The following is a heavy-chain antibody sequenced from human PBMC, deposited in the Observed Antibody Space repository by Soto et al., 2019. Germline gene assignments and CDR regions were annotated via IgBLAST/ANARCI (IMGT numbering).Heavy chain of an antibody. V-gene: IGHV3-33*01. J-gene: IGHJ4*02. D-gene: IGHD3-9*01. CDR1: GFTFSSYG. CDR2: IWYDGSNK. CDR3: ARELIDILTGYYPGQYYFDY. Sequence: PGGSLRLSCAASGFTFSSYGMHWVRQAPGKGLEWVAVIWYDGSNKYYADSVKGRFTISRDNSKNTLYLQMNSLRAEDTAVYYWARELIDILTGYYPGQYYFDYWGQGTLVTVSS.